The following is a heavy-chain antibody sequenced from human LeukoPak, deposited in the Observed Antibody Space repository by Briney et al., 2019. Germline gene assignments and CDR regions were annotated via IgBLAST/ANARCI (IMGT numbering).Heavy chain of an antibody. V-gene: IGHV3-49*04. CDR2: IRSKAYGGTT. J-gene: IGHJ6*02. CDR1: GFTFGDYA. Sequence: GGSLRLSCTASGFTFGDYAMSWVRQAPGKGLEWVGFIRSKAYGGTTEYAASVKGRFTISRDDSKSIAYLQMNSPKTEDTAVYYCTREGPLPPDYHYYGMDVWGQGTTVTVSS. CDR3: TREGPLPPDYHYYGMDV.